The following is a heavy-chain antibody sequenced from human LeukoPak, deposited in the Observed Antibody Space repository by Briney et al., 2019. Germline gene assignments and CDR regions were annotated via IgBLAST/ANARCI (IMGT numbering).Heavy chain of an antibody. Sequence: SVKVSCKASGGTFSSYAISWVRQAPGQGLEWMGGIIPIFGTANYAQKFQGRITITADESTSTAYMELSSLRSEDTAVYYCAKEGDIVVVPAATPFDYWGQGTLVTVSS. D-gene: IGHD2-2*01. CDR1: GGTFSSYA. J-gene: IGHJ4*02. V-gene: IGHV1-69*01. CDR3: AKEGDIVVVPAATPFDY. CDR2: IIPIFGTA.